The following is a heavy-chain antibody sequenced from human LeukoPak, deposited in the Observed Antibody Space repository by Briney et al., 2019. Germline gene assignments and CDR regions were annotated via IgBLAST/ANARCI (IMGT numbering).Heavy chain of an antibody. CDR3: ARGLYCSGGSCHSRDAFDI. Sequence: SETLSLTCTVSGGSISSYYWSWIRQPPGKGLEWIGYIYYSGSTNYNPSLKSRVTISVDTSKNQFSLKLTSVTAADTAVYYCARGLYCSGGSCHSRDAFDIWGQGTMVTVSS. CDR1: GGSISSYY. V-gene: IGHV4-59*08. J-gene: IGHJ3*02. D-gene: IGHD2-15*01. CDR2: IYYSGST.